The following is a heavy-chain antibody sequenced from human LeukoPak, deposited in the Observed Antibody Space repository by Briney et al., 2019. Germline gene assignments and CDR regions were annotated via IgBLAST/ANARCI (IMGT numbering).Heavy chain of an antibody. CDR3: ARDNSVRDEAWWFNP. D-gene: IGHD5-24*01. CDR1: GYTLTELS. V-gene: IGHV1-24*01. CDR2: FDPEDGET. J-gene: IGHJ5*02. Sequence: ASVKVSCKVSGYTLTELSMHWVRQAPGKGLEGMGGFDPEDGETIYAQKFQGRVTMTEDTSTDTAYMELSSLRSEDTAVYYCARDNSVRDEAWWFNPWGQGTLVTVSS.